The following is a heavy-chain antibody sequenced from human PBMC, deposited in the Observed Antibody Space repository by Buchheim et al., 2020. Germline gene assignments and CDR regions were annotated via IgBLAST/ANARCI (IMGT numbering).Heavy chain of an antibody. Sequence: QVQLVESGGGVVQPGRSLRLFCAASGFTFSSYGMHWVRQAPGKGLEWVAVIWYDGSNKYYADSVKGRFTISRDNSKNTLYLQMNSLRAEDTAVYYCARDHCSSTSCYCDYWGQGTL. CDR2: IWYDGSNK. V-gene: IGHV3-33*01. CDR3: ARDHCSSTSCYCDY. CDR1: GFTFSSYG. J-gene: IGHJ4*02. D-gene: IGHD2-2*01.